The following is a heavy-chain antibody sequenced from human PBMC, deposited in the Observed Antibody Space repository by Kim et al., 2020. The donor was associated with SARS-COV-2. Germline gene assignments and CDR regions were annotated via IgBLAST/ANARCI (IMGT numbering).Heavy chain of an antibody. D-gene: IGHD6-13*01. CDR3: ARLEYSSSWYYFDY. J-gene: IGHJ4*02. Sequence: NPSLKDRVTISVDTSKNQFSLKLSSVTAADTAVYYCARLEYSSSWYYFDYWGQGTLVTVSS. V-gene: IGHV4-39*01.